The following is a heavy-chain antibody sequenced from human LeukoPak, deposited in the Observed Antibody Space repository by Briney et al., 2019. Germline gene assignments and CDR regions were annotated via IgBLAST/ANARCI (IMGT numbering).Heavy chain of an antibody. CDR2: IRYDGSNK. CDR3: AKGGDSSGYYPGY. Sequence: GGSLRLSCAASGFTFSSYGMHWVRQAPGKGLEWVAFIRYDGSNKYYADSVKGRFTISRDNSKNTLCLQMNSLRAEDTAVYYCAKGGDSSGYYPGYWGQGTLVTVSS. V-gene: IGHV3-30*02. D-gene: IGHD3-22*01. J-gene: IGHJ4*02. CDR1: GFTFSSYG.